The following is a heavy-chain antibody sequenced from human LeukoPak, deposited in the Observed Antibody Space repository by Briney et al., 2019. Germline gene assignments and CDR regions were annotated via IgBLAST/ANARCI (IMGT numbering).Heavy chain of an antibody. J-gene: IGHJ4*02. CDR1: GDSHNSAYSY. Sequence: PSETLSLTCIVSGDSHNSAYSYCSWIRQPPGKGLEWIEYVFYSGITYDIPSLKSRVNISVDTSKNLFSLSLTPVTAADTAVYYCGRATRHDVVVFDFWGQGTLVTVSS. V-gene: IGHV4-30-4*01. CDR2: VFYSGIT. D-gene: IGHD2-15*01. CDR3: GRATRHDVVVFDF.